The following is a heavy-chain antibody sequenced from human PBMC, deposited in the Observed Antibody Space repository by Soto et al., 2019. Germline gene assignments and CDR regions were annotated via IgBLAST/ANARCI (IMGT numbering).Heavy chain of an antibody. CDR1: GDGFATNW. CDR2: IFPDDSDT. J-gene: IGHJ4*02. Sequence: GESLKISCRVSGDGFATNWIAWVRQKSGQGLEYMGSIFPDDSDTRYNPSFQGQVTISADQSITTAYLQWSSLRASDTAIYYCASGSRDCSGGSCYSHWGQGTLVTVSS. CDR3: ASGSRDCSGGSCYSH. V-gene: IGHV5-51*01. D-gene: IGHD2-15*01.